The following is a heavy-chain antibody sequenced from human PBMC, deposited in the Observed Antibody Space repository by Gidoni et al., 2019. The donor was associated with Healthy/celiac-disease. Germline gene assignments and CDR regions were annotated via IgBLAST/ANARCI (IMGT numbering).Heavy chain of an antibody. V-gene: IGHV1-69*01. Sequence: QVQLVQSGAEVKKPGSSVKVSCKASGGTFSSYAISWVRQAPGQGLEWMGGIIPIFGTANYAQKFQGRVTITADESTSTAYMELSSLRSEDTAVYYCARSISSYGSGRYYYYYMDVWGKGTTVTVSS. CDR3: ARSISSYGSGRYYYYYMDV. CDR2: IIPIFGTA. D-gene: IGHD3-10*01. J-gene: IGHJ6*03. CDR1: GGTFSSYA.